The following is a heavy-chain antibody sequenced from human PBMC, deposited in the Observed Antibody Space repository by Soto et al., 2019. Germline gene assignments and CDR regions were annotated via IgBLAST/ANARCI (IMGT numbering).Heavy chain of an antibody. Sequence: ASVKVSCKASGYTFTSYDINWVRQATGQGLEWMGWMNPNSGNTGYAQKFQGRVTMTRNTSISTAYMELSSLRSEDTAVYYGARGRSNHWVLNSPYSSSEVDYWGQGTLVTVSS. J-gene: IGHJ4*02. CDR1: GYTFTSYD. CDR2: MNPNSGNT. V-gene: IGHV1-8*02. D-gene: IGHD6-6*01. CDR3: ARGRSNHWVLNSPYSSSEVDY.